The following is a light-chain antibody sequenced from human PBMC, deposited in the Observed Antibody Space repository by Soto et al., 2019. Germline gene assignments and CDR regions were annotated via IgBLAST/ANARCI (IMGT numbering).Light chain of an antibody. CDR2: AAS. Sequence: EIVMTQSPATLSLSPGERATLSCRASQTVRNNYLAWYQQKPGQAPRLLIYAASTRATGIPARFSGSGSGTEFTLTISSLQSEDFEIYYCQQYNNWPITFGQGTRLEIK. CDR1: QTVRNN. V-gene: IGKV3-15*01. CDR3: QQYNNWPIT. J-gene: IGKJ5*01.